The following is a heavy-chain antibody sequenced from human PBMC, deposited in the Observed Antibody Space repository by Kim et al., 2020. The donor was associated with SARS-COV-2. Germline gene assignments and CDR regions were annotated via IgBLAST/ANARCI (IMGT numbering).Heavy chain of an antibody. Sequence: GGSLRLSCAASGFTFSSYSMNWVRQAPGKGLEWVSYISSSSTKYYADSVKGRFTISRDNAKNSLYLQMNSLRAEDTAVYYCARGTSRYWCQGNLDTVAS. CDR2: ISSSSTK. CDR1: GFTFSSYS. CDR3: ARGTSRY. J-gene: IGHJ4*02. V-gene: IGHV3-48*04.